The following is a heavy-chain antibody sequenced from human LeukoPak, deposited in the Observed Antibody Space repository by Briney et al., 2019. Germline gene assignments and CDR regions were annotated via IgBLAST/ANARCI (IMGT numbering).Heavy chain of an antibody. D-gene: IGHD6-19*01. CDR2: ITTNGGRT. J-gene: IGHJ4*02. CDR3: AKTTTGYSSGRFPGWPVDY. CDR1: GFTFASYG. Sequence: GGSLRLSCAASGFTFASYGMSWVRQAPGKGLEWVSFITTNGGRTSYADSVEGRFTISRDNSKNTVYLQMNSLRAEDTAVYYCAKTTTGYSSGRFPGWPVDYWGQGTLVTVSS. V-gene: IGHV3-23*01.